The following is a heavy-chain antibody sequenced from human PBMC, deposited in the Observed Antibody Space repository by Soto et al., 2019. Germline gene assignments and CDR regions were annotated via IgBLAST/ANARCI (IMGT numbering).Heavy chain of an antibody. J-gene: IGHJ5*02. V-gene: IGHV4-4*07. CDR1: GGSISEKY. Sequence: PSETLSLTCIVSGGSISEKYWNWVRQPPGKGLEWIGLIFANGHTDYNPSLKSRVIMSVDASKNQFSLRLTSMTAADTAVYYCVASLAASGLNWLDPWGRGTLVTVSS. CDR2: IFANGHT. D-gene: IGHD6-13*01. CDR3: VASLAASGLNWLDP.